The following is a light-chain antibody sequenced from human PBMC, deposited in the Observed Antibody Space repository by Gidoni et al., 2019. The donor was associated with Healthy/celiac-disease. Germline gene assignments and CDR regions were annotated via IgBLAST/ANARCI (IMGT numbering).Light chain of an antibody. Sequence: QSVLTQPPSVSGAPGQRATSSCTGSSSNIGAGYAVYWYQQLPGTAPKLLIYGNSNRPSGVPDRFSGSKSGTSASLAITGLQAEDEADYYCQSYDSSLSGWVFGGGTKLTVL. J-gene: IGLJ3*02. CDR3: QSYDSSLSGWV. CDR2: GNS. CDR1: SSNIGAGYA. V-gene: IGLV1-40*01.